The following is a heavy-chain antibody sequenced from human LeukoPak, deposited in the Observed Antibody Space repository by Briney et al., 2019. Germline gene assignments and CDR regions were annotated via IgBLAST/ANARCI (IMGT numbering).Heavy chain of an antibody. CDR2: ISSSSSYI. D-gene: IGHD3-22*01. J-gene: IGHJ4*02. CDR3: ARDHYYYDSSGSPVDY. Sequence: NPGGSLRLSCAASGFTFSSYSMNWVRQAPGKGLEWVSSISSSSSYIYYADSVKGRFTISRDNAKNSLYLQMNSLRAEDTAVYYCARDHYYYDSSGSPVDYWGQGTLVTVSS. CDR1: GFTFSSYS. V-gene: IGHV3-21*01.